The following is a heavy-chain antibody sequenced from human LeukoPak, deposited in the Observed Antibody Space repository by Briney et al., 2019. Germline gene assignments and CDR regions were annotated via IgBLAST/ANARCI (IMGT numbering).Heavy chain of an antibody. J-gene: IGHJ6*02. CDR1: GFTFSSYA. V-gene: IGHV3-23*01. Sequence: PGGSLRLSCAASGFTFSSYAMSWVRQAPGKGLEWVSAISSSGGSTYYADSVKGRFTISRDNSKNTLYLQMNSLRAEDTAVYYCARDCMYYDFWSGYYSSIDYGMDVWGQGTTVTVSS. D-gene: IGHD3-3*01. CDR3: ARDCMYYDFWSGYYSSIDYGMDV. CDR2: ISSSGGST.